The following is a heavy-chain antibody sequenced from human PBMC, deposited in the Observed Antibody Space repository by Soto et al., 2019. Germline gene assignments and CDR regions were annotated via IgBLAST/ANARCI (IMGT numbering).Heavy chain of an antibody. V-gene: IGHV4-38-2*01. CDR3: AVGYCGTASCAREYFHH. D-gene: IGHD2-2*01. J-gene: IGHJ1*01. CDR2: VYQSGST. CDR1: GYSLNSGYY. Sequence: SETLSLTCAVSGYSLNSGYYWAWIRQPPEKGLEWIGSVYQSGSTYYNPSLKTRVTISVDTSKKRFSLKVRSVTAADTATYYCAVGYCGTASCAREYFHHWGQGTLVTVSS.